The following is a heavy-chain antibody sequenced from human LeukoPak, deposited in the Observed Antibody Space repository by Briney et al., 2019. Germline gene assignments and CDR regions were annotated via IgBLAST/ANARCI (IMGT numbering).Heavy chain of an antibody. CDR1: GFTFSSST. V-gene: IGHV3-21*01. CDR3: VRIPNSANFPNWFDP. D-gene: IGHD4/OR15-4a*01. Sequence: PGGSLRLSCAASGFTFSSSTMNWVRRAPGKGLEWVSSISSSSDYIYYADSVKGRFTISRDNAKNSLYLQMNSLRAEDTAVYYCVRIPNSANFPNWFDPWGQRTLVTASS. CDR2: ISSSSDYI. J-gene: IGHJ5*02.